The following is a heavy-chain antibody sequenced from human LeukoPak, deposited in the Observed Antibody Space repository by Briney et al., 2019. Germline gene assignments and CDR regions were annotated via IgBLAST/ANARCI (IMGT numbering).Heavy chain of an antibody. CDR3: ARYFACPMAFDI. CDR2: INDSGST. D-gene: IGHD3-9*01. V-gene: IGHV4-34*01. Sequence: SETLSLTWTVDGGSFSGYCWGWRRQPRGKGVEWGGEINDSGSTNYNPSLKGRVTISVDTSKNQFSLRLSSVTAADTAVYYCARYFACPMAFDIWGQGTVVTVSS. J-gene: IGHJ3*02. CDR1: GGSFSGYC.